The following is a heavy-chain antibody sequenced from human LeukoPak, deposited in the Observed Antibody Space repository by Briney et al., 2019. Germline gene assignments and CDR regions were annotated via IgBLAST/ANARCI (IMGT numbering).Heavy chain of an antibody. J-gene: IGHJ5*02. CDR3: ARGGGITIFGVVIDDWFDP. V-gene: IGHV4-59*01. D-gene: IGHD3-3*01. CDR2: IYYSGST. Sequence: SETLSLTCTVSGGSISSYYWSWIRQPPGKGLEWIGYIYYSGSTNYNPSLKSRVTISVDTSKNQLSLKLSSVTAADTAVYYCARGGGITIFGVVIDDWFDPWGQGTLVTVSS. CDR1: GGSISSYY.